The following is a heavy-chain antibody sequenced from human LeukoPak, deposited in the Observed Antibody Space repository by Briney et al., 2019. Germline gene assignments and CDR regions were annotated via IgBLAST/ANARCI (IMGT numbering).Heavy chain of an antibody. V-gene: IGHV1-58*01. CDR1: GFTFTSSA. Sequence: SVTVSCKVSGFTFTSSAAQWVRQARGQRLEWIGWIVLGSGNTNYAQKFQERLTITRDMSTTTAYMELSSLTSEDTAVYFCAVDQGRPAGDAFDYWGQGTLATVSS. J-gene: IGHJ4*02. D-gene: IGHD2-2*01. CDR2: IVLGSGNT. CDR3: AVDQGRPAGDAFDY.